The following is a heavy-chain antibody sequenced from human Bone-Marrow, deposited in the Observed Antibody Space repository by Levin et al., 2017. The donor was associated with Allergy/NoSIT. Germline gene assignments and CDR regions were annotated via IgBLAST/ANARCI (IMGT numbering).Heavy chain of an antibody. CDR3: ARDGRDYGGYVSAFDI. J-gene: IGHJ3*02. V-gene: IGHV3-21*01. CDR1: GFTFSSYS. Sequence: PGGSLRLSCAASGFTFSSYSMNWVRQAPGKGLEWVSSISSSSSYIYYADSVKGRFTISRDNAKNSLYLQMNSLRAEDTAVYYCARDGRDYGGYVSAFDIWGQGTMVTVSS. CDR2: ISSSSSYI. D-gene: IGHD4-17*01.